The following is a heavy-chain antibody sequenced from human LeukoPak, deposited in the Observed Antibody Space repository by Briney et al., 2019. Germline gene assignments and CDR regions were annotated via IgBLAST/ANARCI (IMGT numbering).Heavy chain of an antibody. V-gene: IGHV4-59*12. CDR2: MFYSGGT. J-gene: IGHJ3*02. Sequence: PSESLSLTCTVSGGSITTYYWSWIRQPPGKGLEWIGYMFYSGGTNYNPSLRSRVVISRDTSKNQFSLELSSVTAADTAVYYCAREVGYCSSTSCALTTVTTNAFDIWGQGTMVTVSS. CDR1: GGSITTYY. CDR3: AREVGYCSSTSCALTTVTTNAFDI. D-gene: IGHD2-2*01.